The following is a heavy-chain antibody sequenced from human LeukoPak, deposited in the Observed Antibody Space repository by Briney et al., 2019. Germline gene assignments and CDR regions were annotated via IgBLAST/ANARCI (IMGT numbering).Heavy chain of an antibody. V-gene: IGHV3-11*04. D-gene: IGHD3-10*01. Sequence: GGSLRLSCAASGFTFSDYYMSWIGQAPGTGLEWVSYISTSGTSIYYADSVKGRFTISRDNTKNSVYLQMNSLRAEDTAVYYCARRHYGLDYWGPGTLVTVSS. CDR3: ARRHYGLDY. CDR2: ISTSGTSI. J-gene: IGHJ4*02. CDR1: GFTFSDYY.